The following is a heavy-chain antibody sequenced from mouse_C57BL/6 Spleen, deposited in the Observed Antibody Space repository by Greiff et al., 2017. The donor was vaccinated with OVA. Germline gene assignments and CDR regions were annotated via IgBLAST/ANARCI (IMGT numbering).Heavy chain of an antibody. CDR2: IHPNSGST. V-gene: IGHV1-64*01. J-gene: IGHJ2*01. Sequence: QVQLQQPGAELVKPGASVKLSCKASGYTFTSYWMHWVKQRPGQGLEWIGMIHPNSGSTNYNEKFKSKATLTVDKSSSTAYMQLSSLTSGDSAVDYCARTLDVEGIYYFEYWGKGTTLTVSS. CDR3: ARTLDVEGIYYFEY. CDR1: GYTFTSYW.